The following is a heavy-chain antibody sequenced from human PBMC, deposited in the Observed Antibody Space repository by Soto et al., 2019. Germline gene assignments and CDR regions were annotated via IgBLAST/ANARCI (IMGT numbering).Heavy chain of an antibody. CDR3: ARVSSSYSSGWSRFYYYYYGMDV. V-gene: IGHV3-33*01. D-gene: IGHD6-19*01. CDR2: IWYDGSNK. J-gene: IGHJ6*02. Sequence: GGSLRLSCAASGFTFSSYGMHWVRQAPGKGLEWVAVIWYDGSNKYYADSVKGRFTISRDNSKNTLYLQMNSLSAEDTAVYDCARVSSSYSSGWSRFYYYYYGMDVWGQGTTVTVSS. CDR1: GFTFSSYG.